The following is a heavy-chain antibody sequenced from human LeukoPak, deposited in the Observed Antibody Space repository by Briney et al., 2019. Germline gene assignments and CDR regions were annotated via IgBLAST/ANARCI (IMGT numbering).Heavy chain of an antibody. CDR2: INHSGST. CDR3: ARGPITIFTRAAYCYYYGMDV. J-gene: IGHJ6*02. V-gene: IGHV4-34*01. CDR1: GGSFSGYY. D-gene: IGHD3-3*01. Sequence: PSETLSLTCAVYGGSFSGYYWSWIRQPPGKGLEWIGEINHSGSTNYNPSLKSRVTISVDTSKNQFSLKLSSVTAADTAVYYCARGPITIFTRAAYCYYYGMDVWGQGTTVTVSS.